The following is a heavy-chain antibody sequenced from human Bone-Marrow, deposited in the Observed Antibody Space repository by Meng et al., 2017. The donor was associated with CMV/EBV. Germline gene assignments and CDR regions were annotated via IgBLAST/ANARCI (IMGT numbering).Heavy chain of an antibody. J-gene: IGHJ4*02. CDR2: IIGSGGST. D-gene: IGHD3-3*01. CDR3: ARLSGRYDFWSGYYYDY. CDR1: GFTFSSYA. Sequence: GESLKISCAASGFTFSSYAMSWVRQAPGKGLEWVSAIIGSGGSTYYADSVKGRFTISRDNSKNTLYLQMNSLRAEDTALYYCARLSGRYDFWSGYYYDYWGQGTLVTVSS. V-gene: IGHV3-23*01.